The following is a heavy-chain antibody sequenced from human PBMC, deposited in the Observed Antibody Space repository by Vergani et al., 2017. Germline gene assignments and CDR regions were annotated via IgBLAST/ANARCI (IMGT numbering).Heavy chain of an antibody. V-gene: IGHV4-38-2*02. CDR3: ARYDSSGYYANYFDY. D-gene: IGHD3-22*01. CDR1: GYSISSGYY. J-gene: IGHJ4*02. CDR2: IYHSGST. Sequence: QVQLQESGPGLVKPSETLSLTCTVSGYSISSGYYWGWIRQPPGKGLEWIGSIYHSGSTYYNPSLKSRVTISVDTSKNQFSRKLSSVTAADTAVYYCARYDSSGYYANYFDYWGQGTLVTVSS.